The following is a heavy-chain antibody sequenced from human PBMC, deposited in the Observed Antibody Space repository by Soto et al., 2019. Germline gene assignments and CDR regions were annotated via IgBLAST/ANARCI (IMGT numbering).Heavy chain of an antibody. D-gene: IGHD3-10*01. CDR1: GYTFTDHG. CDR3: AREVEGSYSPADF. V-gene: IGHV1-18*01. J-gene: IGHJ4*02. CDR2: VSSYNGNT. Sequence: ASVKVSCKTSGYTFTDHGIDWVRQAPGQGLEWVGWVSSYNGNTNYAYNLKDRVIMTTDASTSTAYMELRGLRSDDTAVYYCAREVEGSYSPADFWGQGTPVTVLL.